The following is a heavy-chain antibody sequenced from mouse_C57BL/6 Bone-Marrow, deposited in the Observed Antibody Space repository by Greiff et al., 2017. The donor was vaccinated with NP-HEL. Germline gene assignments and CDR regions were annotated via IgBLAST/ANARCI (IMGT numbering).Heavy chain of an antibody. Sequence: QVQLQQSGPELVKPGASVKISCKASGYSFTSYYIHWVKQRPGQGLEWIGWIYPGSGNTKYNEKFKGKATLTADTSSSTAYMLLSSLTSEDSAVYYCARLHYDYFDYWGQGTTLTVSS. D-gene: IGHD2-4*01. CDR3: ARLHYDYFDY. CDR1: GYSFTSYY. CDR2: IYPGSGNT. V-gene: IGHV1-66*01. J-gene: IGHJ2*01.